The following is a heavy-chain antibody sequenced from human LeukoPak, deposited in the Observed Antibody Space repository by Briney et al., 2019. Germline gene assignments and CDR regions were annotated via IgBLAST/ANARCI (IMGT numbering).Heavy chain of an antibody. CDR3: ARASDSSGYYDLDY. CDR1: GGSISNYY. V-gene: IGHV4-59*01. CDR2: IFSRGSS. J-gene: IGHJ4*02. D-gene: IGHD3-22*01. Sequence: SETLSLTCSVAGGSISNYYWSWIRQPPGKGLEWIGYIFSRGSSNYSPSLKSRFTISVDTSKNQFSLKLSSATAADTAVYYCARASDSSGYYDLDYWGQGTLVTVSS.